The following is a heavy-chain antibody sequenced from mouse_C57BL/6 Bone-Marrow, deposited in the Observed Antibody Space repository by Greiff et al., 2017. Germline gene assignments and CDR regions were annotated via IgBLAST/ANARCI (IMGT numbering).Heavy chain of an antibody. Sequence: EVHLVESGEGLVKPGGSLKLSCAASGFTFSSYAMSWVRQTPEKRLEWVAYISSGGDYIYYADTVKGRFTISRDHARNTLYLQMSSLKSEDTAMYYCTTSYYCGSENWYFDVWGTGTTVTVSA. CDR2: ISSGGDYI. D-gene: IGHD1-1*01. CDR1: GFTFSSYA. CDR3: TTSYYCGSENWYFDV. J-gene: IGHJ1*03. V-gene: IGHV5-9-1*02.